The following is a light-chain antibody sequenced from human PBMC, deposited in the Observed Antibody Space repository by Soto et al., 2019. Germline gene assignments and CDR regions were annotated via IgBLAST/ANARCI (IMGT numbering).Light chain of an antibody. J-gene: IGLJ2*01. CDR1: ISNIGSNT. Sequence: QSVLTQPPSASGAPGQSVSISCSGSISNIGSNTVNWYQQLPGTAPRLLIYNDDRRPSGVTDRFSGSKSGTSASLAISGLQPEDEAYYHCAVWYDSLCGFVAFGGGTKVTVL. CDR2: NDD. V-gene: IGLV1-44*01. CDR3: AVWYDSLCGFVA.